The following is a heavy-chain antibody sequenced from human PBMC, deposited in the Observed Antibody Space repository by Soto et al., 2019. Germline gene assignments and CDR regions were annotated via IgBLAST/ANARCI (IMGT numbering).Heavy chain of an antibody. J-gene: IGHJ6*02. V-gene: IGHV4-59*01. CDR3: ARVPLYYYGVRGVPPTKYGMDV. D-gene: IGHD3-10*01. Sequence: PSETLSLTCTVSGGSISSYYWSWIRQPPGKGLEWIGYIYYGGSTNYNPSLKSRVTISVDTSKNQFSLKLSSVTAADTAVYYCARVPLYYYGVRGVPPTKYGMDVWGQGTTVTVSS. CDR2: IYYGGST. CDR1: GGSISSYY.